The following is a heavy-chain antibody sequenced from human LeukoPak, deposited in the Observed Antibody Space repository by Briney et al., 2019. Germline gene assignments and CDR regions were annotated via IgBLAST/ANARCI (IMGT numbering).Heavy chain of an antibody. CDR1: GFTFSTYA. J-gene: IGHJ5*02. CDR2: ISYDGSNK. Sequence: GGSLRLSCAASGFTFSTYAVHWVRQAPGKGLEWVAVISYDGSNKYYADSVKGRFTISRDNSKNTLFLQMNSLRAEDTAVYYCARRVRFTAAAPTRVIVWFDPWGQGTLVTVSS. D-gene: IGHD3-22*01. V-gene: IGHV3-30-3*01. CDR3: ARRVRFTAAAPTRVIVWFDP.